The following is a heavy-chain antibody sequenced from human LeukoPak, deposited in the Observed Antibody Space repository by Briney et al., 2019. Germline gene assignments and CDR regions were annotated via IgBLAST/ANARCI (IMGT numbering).Heavy chain of an antibody. CDR1: GGSISTYY. D-gene: IGHD6-19*01. CDR2: IYYSGAT. J-gene: IGHJ6*02. Sequence: SETPSLTCTVSGGSISTYYWNWIRQPPGKGLEWIGYIYYSGATNYNPSLKSRVTISVDTSKNQFSLKLSSVTAADTAVYYCARTTIAVAGTSYYYGMDVWGQGTTVTVSS. V-gene: IGHV4-59*01. CDR3: ARTTIAVAGTSYYYGMDV.